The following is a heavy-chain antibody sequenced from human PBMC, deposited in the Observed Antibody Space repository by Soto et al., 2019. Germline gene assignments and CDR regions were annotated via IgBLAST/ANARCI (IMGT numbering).Heavy chain of an antibody. D-gene: IGHD4-17*01. V-gene: IGHV1-18*04. J-gene: IGHJ1*01. CDR1: GYNFTSYG. CDR2: ISPLKGRT. Sequence: QVQLVQSGPDLKRPGASMKVSCKASGYNFTSYGICWVRQAPGQGLEWMAWISPLKGRTQYSQKAQGRVTLSTDTSSNTAYMEMTTLRVDDTAVYYCAMDYGDRPEYFKHWGQGTLVTVS. CDR3: AMDYGDRPEYFKH.